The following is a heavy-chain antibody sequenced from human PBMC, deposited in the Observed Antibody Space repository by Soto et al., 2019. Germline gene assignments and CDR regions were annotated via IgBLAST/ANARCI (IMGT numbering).Heavy chain of an antibody. J-gene: IGHJ5*02. Sequence: QVQLVQYEAEVKKPGASVMVSCKASGYTFTNYGISWVRQAPGQGLEWMGWISAYNGNTKYAQKLQGRVTMTTDTSTSTAYMELRSLRSDDTAVYYCARDLYDILTGYVYNWFDPWGQGTLVTVSS. CDR3: ARDLYDILTGYVYNWFDP. CDR1: GYTFTNYG. D-gene: IGHD3-9*01. V-gene: IGHV1-18*01. CDR2: ISAYNGNT.